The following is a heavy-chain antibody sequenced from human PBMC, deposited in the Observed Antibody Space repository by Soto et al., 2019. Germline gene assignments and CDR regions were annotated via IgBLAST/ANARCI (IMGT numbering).Heavy chain of an antibody. CDR3: ASSAAGTVDAFDI. Sequence: QVQLVQSGAEVKKPGSSVKVSCKASGGTFSSYTISWVRQAPGQGLEWMGRIIPILGIANYAQKFQGRVTITADKSTRFAYMELIRLRSEYTAVYYCASSAAGTVDAFDIWGQVTMFTVSS. CDR1: GGTFSSYT. D-gene: IGHD6-25*01. J-gene: IGHJ3*02. CDR2: IIPILGIA. V-gene: IGHV1-69*02.